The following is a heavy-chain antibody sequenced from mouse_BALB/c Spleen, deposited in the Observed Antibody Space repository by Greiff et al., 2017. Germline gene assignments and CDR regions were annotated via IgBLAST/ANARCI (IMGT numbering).Heavy chain of an antibody. CDR2: ISSGGSYT. CDR1: GFTFSSYA. Sequence: EVQVVESGGGLVKPGGSLKLSCAASGFTFSSYAMSWVRQTPEKRLEWVATISSGGSYTYYPDSVKGRFTISRDNAKNTLYLQMSSLRSEDTAMYYCARNGYYGCYAMDYWGQGTSVTVSS. CDR3: ARNGYYGCYAMDY. J-gene: IGHJ4*01. V-gene: IGHV5-9-3*01. D-gene: IGHD2-3*01.